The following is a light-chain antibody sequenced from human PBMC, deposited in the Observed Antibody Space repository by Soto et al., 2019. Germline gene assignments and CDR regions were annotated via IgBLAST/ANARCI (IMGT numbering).Light chain of an antibody. V-gene: IGLV2-14*01. CDR1: SSDVGGYNY. CDR2: EVS. J-gene: IGLJ1*01. CDR3: SSFSSAYTIV. Sequence: QSALAQPASVSGSPGQSIAIYCTGTSSDVGGYNYVSWYQQHPGKAPKLLISEVSIRPSGVSDRFSGSKSGNTASLTISGLQTEDEADYYCSSFSSAYTIVFGSGTKVTVL.